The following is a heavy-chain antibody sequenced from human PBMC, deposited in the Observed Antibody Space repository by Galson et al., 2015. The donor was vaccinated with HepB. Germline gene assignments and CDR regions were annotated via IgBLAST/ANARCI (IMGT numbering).Heavy chain of an antibody. CDR3: ARASSAGDFDY. Sequence: SVKVSCKASGYTFNANYIHWIRQTPGQGLEWMGRINPNRGGTNYSQKFQGRVTMTKDTSIRTAYMELRSLKSDDTAAYFCARASSAGDFDYWGQGTLVTVSS. D-gene: IGHD7-27*01. CDR2: INPNRGGT. CDR1: GYTFNANY. J-gene: IGHJ4*02. V-gene: IGHV1-2*06.